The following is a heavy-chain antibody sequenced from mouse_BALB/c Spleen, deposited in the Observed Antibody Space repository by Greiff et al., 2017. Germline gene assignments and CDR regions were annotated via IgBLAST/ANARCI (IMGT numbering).Heavy chain of an antibody. CDR3: ARWLLAYAMDY. J-gene: IGHJ4*01. CDR1: GFTFSSYT. D-gene: IGHD2-3*01. CDR2: ISSGGGNT. Sequence: EVKLVESGGGLVKPGGSLKLSCAASGFTFSSYTMSWVRQTPEKRLEWVATISSGGGNTYYPDSVKGRFTISRDNAKNNLYLQMSSLRSEDTALYYCARWLLAYAMDYWGQGTSVTVSS. V-gene: IGHV5-9*03.